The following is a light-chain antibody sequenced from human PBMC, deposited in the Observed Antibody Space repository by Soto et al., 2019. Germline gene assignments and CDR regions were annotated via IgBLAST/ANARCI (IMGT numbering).Light chain of an antibody. V-gene: IGKV3-20*01. CDR3: QQYGDSPFT. CDR1: QSVDSNY. J-gene: IGKJ3*01. CDR2: GAS. Sequence: EIVLTQSPGTLSLSPGVRATLSCRASQSVDSNYLAWYRQRPGQAPRLLVYGASIRATGVPDRFSGSGSVTDFTLTISRLEPEDFAVYYCQQYGDSPFTFGHGTKVDIK.